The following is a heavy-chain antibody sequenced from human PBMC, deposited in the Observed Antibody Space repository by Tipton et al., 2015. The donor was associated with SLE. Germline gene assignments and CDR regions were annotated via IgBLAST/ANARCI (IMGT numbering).Heavy chain of an antibody. J-gene: IGHJ4*02. CDR3: ARAGVGSGGFDF. V-gene: IGHV3-7*01. CDR1: GFTFRNYW. D-gene: IGHD3-3*01. CDR2: IKEDESEK. Sequence: SLRLSCAASGFTFRNYWMTWVRQAPGKGLEWVASIKEDESEKYYVDSVKGRFTISRDNTKNSLYLQMNSLTAEDTAVYYCARAGVGSGGFDFWGQGTLVTVSS.